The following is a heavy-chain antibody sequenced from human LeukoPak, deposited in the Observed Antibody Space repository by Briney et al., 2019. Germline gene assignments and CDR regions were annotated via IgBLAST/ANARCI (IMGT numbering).Heavy chain of an antibody. D-gene: IGHD3-22*01. CDR3: ARGRYYDSLSGGLFDY. J-gene: IGHJ4*02. V-gene: IGHV3-30*04. Sequence: GGSLRLSCAASGFTFSSYAMHWVRQAPGKGLEWVAVISYDGSNKYYADSVKGRFTISRDNSKNTLYLQMNSLRAEDTAVYYCARGRYYDSLSGGLFDYWGQGTLVTVSS. CDR2: ISYDGSNK. CDR1: GFTFSSYA.